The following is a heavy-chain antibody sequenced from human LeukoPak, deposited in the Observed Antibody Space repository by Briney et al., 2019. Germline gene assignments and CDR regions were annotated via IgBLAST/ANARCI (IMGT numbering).Heavy chain of an antibody. V-gene: IGHV3-74*01. CDR2: INNDGSST. CDR3: VRERNNFWSGHHSIFDS. D-gene: IGHD3-3*01. J-gene: IGHJ4*02. CDR1: GFTFSSYW. Sequence: GGSLRLSCAASGFTFSSYWMSWVRQAPGKGLVWLSRINNDGSSTIYAGSVKGRFTFSRDNAENTLFLEMSSLRVEDTAVYYCVRERNNFWSGHHSIFDSWGQGTLVTVSS.